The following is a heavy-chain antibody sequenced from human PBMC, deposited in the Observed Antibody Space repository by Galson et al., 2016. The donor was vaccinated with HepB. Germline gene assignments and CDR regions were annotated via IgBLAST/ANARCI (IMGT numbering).Heavy chain of an antibody. CDR2: IRTKDYGETT. J-gene: IGHJ4*02. CDR1: GFTFGDYA. D-gene: IGHD3-16*01. Sequence: SLRLSCAAYGFTFGDYAMTWFRQAPGRGLEWIGFIRTKDYGETTEYAASVKGRFIISRDDSKNIVYFCARSLYFYDSNIYHDFWGQGSLVSVSS. V-gene: IGHV3-49*03. CDR3: F.